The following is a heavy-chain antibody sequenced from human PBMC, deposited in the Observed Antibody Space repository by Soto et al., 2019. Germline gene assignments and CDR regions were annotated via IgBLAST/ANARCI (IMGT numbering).Heavy chain of an antibody. CDR3: ARADSSGYHYYYYGMDV. CDR2: ISYDGSNK. J-gene: IGHJ6*02. Sequence: QVQLVESGGGVVQPGRSLRLSCAASGFTFSSYAMHWVGQAPGKGLEWVAVISYDGSNKYYADSVKGRFTISRDNSKNTLYLQMNSLGAEDTAVYYCARADSSGYHYYYYGMDVWGQGTTVTVSS. D-gene: IGHD3-22*01. CDR1: GFTFSSYA. V-gene: IGHV3-30-3*01.